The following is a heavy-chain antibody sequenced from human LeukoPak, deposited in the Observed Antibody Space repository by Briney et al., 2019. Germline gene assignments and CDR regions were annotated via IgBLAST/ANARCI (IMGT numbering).Heavy chain of an antibody. D-gene: IGHD1-26*01. V-gene: IGHV3-7*01. J-gene: IGHJ2*01. CDR3: ASPFRIVVDV. CDR2: IKQDGSEK. Sequence: PGGSLRLSCAASGFTFSRYWMTWVRPAPGKRLEWVANIKQDGSEKYYVDSVKGRFTISRDNAKNLLYLQMNSLRGEDTAVYYCASPFRIVVDVWGRGTLVTVSS. CDR1: GFTFSRYW.